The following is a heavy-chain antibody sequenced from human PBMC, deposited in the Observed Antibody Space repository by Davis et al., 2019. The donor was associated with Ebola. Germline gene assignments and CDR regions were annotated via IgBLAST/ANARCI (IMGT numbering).Heavy chain of an antibody. D-gene: IGHD3-3*01. Sequence: GESLKISCTASGFTFSSYAMSWVRQAPGKGLEWVSAISGSGGSTYYADSVKGRFTISRDNSKNTLYLQMNSLRAEDTAVYYCARGQRIFGVVMKYFQHWDQGTLVTVSS. CDR3: ARGQRIFGVVMKYFQH. J-gene: IGHJ1*01. V-gene: IGHV3-23*01. CDR2: ISGSGGST. CDR1: GFTFSSYA.